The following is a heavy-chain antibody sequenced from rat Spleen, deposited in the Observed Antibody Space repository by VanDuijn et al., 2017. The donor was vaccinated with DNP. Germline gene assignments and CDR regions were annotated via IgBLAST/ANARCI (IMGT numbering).Heavy chain of an antibody. CDR1: GFTFRDYN. CDR2: ISYDGSST. CDR3: ARQGYYSSYISDYFDY. Sequence: EVQLVESGGGLVQPGRSLKLSCAASGFTFRDYNMAWVRQAPKKGLEWVATISYDGSSTYYRDSVKGRFTISRDNAKNTLFLHMDSLRSEDTATYYCARQGYYSSYISDYFDYWGQGVMVTVSS. D-gene: IGHD1-2*01. J-gene: IGHJ2*01. V-gene: IGHV5-7*01.